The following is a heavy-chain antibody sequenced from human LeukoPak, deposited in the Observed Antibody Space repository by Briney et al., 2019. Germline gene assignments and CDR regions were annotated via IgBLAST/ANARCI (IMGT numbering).Heavy chain of an antibody. V-gene: IGHV3-9*01. CDR2: ISWNSGSI. D-gene: IGHD1-26*01. J-gene: IGHJ4*02. CDR3: AKGPNSGSYSSFDY. CDR1: GFTFDDYA. Sequence: GRSLRLSCAASGFTFDDYAMHWVRQAPGKGLEWVPGISWNSGSIGYADSVKGRFTISRDNAKNSLYLQMNSLRAEDTALYYCAKGPNSGSYSSFDYWGQGTLVTVSS.